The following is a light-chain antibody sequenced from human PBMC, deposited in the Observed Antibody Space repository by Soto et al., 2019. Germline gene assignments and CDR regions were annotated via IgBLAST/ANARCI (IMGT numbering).Light chain of an antibody. CDR1: QSVGSN. J-gene: IGKJ4*01. V-gene: IGKV3-15*01. CDR3: QQYNDWPPLT. Sequence: EIVMTQSPATLSVSPGERATLSCRASQSVGSNLAWYQQKPGQAPRLLIYGASTRATGIPARFSGSGSGTEFTLTISSLQSEDVAVYYCQQYNDWPPLTFGGGTKVDIK. CDR2: GAS.